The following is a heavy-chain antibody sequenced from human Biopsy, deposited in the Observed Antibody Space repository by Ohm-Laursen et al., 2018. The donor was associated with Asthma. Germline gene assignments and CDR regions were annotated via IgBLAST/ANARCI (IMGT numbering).Heavy chain of an antibody. CDR2: LIPVLGTA. Sequence: SVKVSCKASGDSLGSFINYAISWVRQAPRQGLEWMGGLIPVLGTADYAQMFEGRVTITADESTSTAYLELTSLRFEDTAVYYCARGYSGTDRIVYYYSGMEVWGQGTTVTVSS. CDR3: ARGYSGTDRIVYYYSGMEV. D-gene: IGHD5-12*01. J-gene: IGHJ6*02. CDR1: GDSLGSFINYA. V-gene: IGHV1-69*13.